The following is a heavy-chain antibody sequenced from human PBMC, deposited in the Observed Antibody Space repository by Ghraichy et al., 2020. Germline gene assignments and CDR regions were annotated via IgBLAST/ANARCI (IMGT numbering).Heavy chain of an antibody. CDR3: ARGSRDYVWGSYRSDAFDI. CDR2: INWNGGST. CDR1: GFTFDDYG. D-gene: IGHD3-16*02. J-gene: IGHJ3*02. V-gene: IGHV3-20*04. Sequence: GGSLRLSCAASGFTFDDYGMSWVRQAPGKGLEWVSGINWNGGSTGYADSVKGRFTISRDNAKNSLYLQMNSLRAEDTALYYCARGSRDYVWGSYRSDAFDIWGQGTMVTVSS.